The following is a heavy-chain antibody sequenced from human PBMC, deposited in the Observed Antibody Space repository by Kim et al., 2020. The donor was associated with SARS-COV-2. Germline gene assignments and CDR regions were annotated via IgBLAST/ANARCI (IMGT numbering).Heavy chain of an antibody. V-gene: IGHV3-20*04. Sequence: GGSLRLSCAVSGFASDDYAMSWVRLVPGKGLEWVAGINWNGGSTDYAASVSGRFVISRDTDKSLFLQMKSLRADDTALYYCARGGYCRSFSCYNFSGMDV. CDR3: ARGGYCRSFSCYNFSGMDV. J-gene: IGHJ6*01. CDR2: INWNGGST. D-gene: IGHD2-2*02. CDR1: GFASDDYA.